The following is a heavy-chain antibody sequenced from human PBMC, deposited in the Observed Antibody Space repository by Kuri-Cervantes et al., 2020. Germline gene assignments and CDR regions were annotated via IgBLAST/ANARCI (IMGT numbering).Heavy chain of an antibody. CDR2: IKQDGSEK. CDR3: VTVGRGTYFDY. CDR1: GFTFSSYW. D-gene: IGHD3-10*01. J-gene: IGHJ4*02. Sequence: GESLKISCAASGFTFSSYWMSWVRQAPGKGLEWVANIKQDGSEKYYVDSVKGRFTISRDNAKKSLYLQMNSLRAEDTAVYYCVTVGRGTYFDYWGRGNLVTVSS. V-gene: IGHV3-7*01.